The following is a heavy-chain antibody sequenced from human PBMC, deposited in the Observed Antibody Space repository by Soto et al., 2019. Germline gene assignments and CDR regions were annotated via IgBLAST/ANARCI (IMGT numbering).Heavy chain of an antibody. CDR1: GGSISSGGYS. Sequence: PSETLSLTCTVSGGSISSGGYSWSWIRQPPGKGLEWIGYIHYSGITNYNPSLKSRITISLDKSKNQFSLNLNSVTAADTAMYYCTRALLKSLDYWGQGTLVTVSS. CDR2: IHYSGIT. D-gene: IGHD3-9*01. J-gene: IGHJ4*02. V-gene: IGHV4-30-2*01. CDR3: TRALLKSLDY.